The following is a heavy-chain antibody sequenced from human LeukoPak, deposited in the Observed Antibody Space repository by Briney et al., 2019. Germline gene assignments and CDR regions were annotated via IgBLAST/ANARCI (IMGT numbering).Heavy chain of an antibody. CDR1: GFTFSSYW. J-gene: IGHJ3*02. D-gene: IGHD3-22*01. V-gene: IGHV3-74*01. CDR2: INSDGSST. Sequence: GGSLRLSCAASGFTFSSYWMHWVRQAPGKGLIWVSRINSDGSSTSYADSVKGRFTISRDNAKNTLYLLMNSLRAEDTAVYYCATWPDYYDSSGSVDAFDIWGQGTMVTVSS. CDR3: ATWPDYYDSSGSVDAFDI.